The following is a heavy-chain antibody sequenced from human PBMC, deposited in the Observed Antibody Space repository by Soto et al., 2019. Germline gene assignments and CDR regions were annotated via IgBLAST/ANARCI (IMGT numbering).Heavy chain of an antibody. CDR2: ITDSGTGT. Sequence: EVHLLESGGGLVQPGESLRLSCGASGFTFSSCVMSWVRQAPGKGLEWVSCITDSGTGTYYADSVKGRFTISRENSKNTMYLQMNNLRAEDTGVYYCAKGLINGRWYAADWGQGTLVTVSS. CDR1: GFTFSSCV. J-gene: IGHJ4*02. D-gene: IGHD2-15*01. CDR3: AKGLINGRWYAAD. V-gene: IGHV3-23*01.